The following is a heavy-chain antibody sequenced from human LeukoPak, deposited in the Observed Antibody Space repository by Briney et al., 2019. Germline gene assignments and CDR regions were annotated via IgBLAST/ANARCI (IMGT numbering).Heavy chain of an antibody. CDR1: GASISSGGYS. CDR3: AREVADYDSSGYYSSGDWFDP. CDR2: IYHSGNT. D-gene: IGHD3-22*01. Sequence: SQTLSLTCTVTGASISSGGYSWNWFRQHPGKGLEWIGYIYHSGNTFYNPSLKSRVSIAVDTSRNQFSLKLSSVTAADTAVYYCAREVADYDSSGYYSSGDWFDPWGQGTLVTVSS. V-gene: IGHV4-31*03. J-gene: IGHJ5*02.